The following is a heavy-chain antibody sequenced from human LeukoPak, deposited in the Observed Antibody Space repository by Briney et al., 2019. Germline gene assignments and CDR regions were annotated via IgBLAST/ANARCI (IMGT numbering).Heavy chain of an antibody. J-gene: IGHJ3*02. CDR1: GYTFTSCY. V-gene: IGHV1-46*01. D-gene: IGHD2-15*01. Sequence: ASVKVSCKASGYTFTSCYMHWVRQAPGQGLEWMGIINPSGGSTSYAQKFQGRVTMTRDTSTSTVYMELSSLRSEDTDVYYCASTGYCSGGSCYAGTDAFDIWGQGTMVTVSS. CDR3: ASTGYCSGGSCYAGTDAFDI. CDR2: INPSGGST.